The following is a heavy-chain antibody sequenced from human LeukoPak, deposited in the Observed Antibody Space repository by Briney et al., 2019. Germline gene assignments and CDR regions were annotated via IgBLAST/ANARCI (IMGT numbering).Heavy chain of an antibody. V-gene: IGHV1-2*02. D-gene: IGHD3-3*01. CDR1: GYTFTGYY. CDR2: INPNSGGT. Sequence: ASVKVSCKASGYTFTGYYMHWVRQAPGQGLEWMGWINPNSGGTNYAQKLQGRVTMTTDTSTSTAYMELRSLRSDDTAVYYCARAGFATNWFDPWGQGTLVTVSS. J-gene: IGHJ5*02. CDR3: ARAGFATNWFDP.